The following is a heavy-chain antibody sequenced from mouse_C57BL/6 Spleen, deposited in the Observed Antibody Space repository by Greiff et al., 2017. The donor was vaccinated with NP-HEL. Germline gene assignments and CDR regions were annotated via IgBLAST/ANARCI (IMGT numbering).Heavy chain of an antibody. J-gene: IGHJ1*03. CDR2: IDPSDSET. V-gene: IGHV1-52*01. CDR3: ARSGDYYGSSYWYFDV. Sequence: VQLQQPGAELVRPGSSVKLSCKASGYTFTSYWMHWVKQRPIQGLEWIGNIDPSDSETHYNQKFKDKATLTVDKSSSTAYMQLSSLTSEYSAVYYCARSGDYYGSSYWYFDVWGTGTTVTVSS. D-gene: IGHD1-1*01. CDR1: GYTFTSYW.